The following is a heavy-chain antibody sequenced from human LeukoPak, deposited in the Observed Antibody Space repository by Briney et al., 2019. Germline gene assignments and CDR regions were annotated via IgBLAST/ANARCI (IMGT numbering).Heavy chain of an antibody. D-gene: IGHD2-21*02. Sequence: ASVKVSCKASGYTFTSYYMHWVRQAPGQGLEWMGIINPSGGSTSYAQKFQGRVTMTRDTSTSTVYMELGSLRSEDTAVYYCARVQAYCGGDCRLFDYWGQGALVTVSS. CDR3: ARVQAYCGGDCRLFDY. V-gene: IGHV1-46*01. CDR2: INPSGGST. J-gene: IGHJ4*02. CDR1: GYTFTSYY.